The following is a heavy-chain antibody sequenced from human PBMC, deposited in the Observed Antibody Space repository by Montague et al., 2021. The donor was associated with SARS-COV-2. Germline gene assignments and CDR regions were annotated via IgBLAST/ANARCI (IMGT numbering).Heavy chain of an antibody. Sequence: CAISGDSVSTYGVAWDWIRQSPSRGLEWLGMTIYTGSAWYNKYAESVKGRITINLDTPKNQFSLHLTSVTPEDTAVYYCARHSYRTFDFWGQGTLVTVSS. J-gene: IGHJ4*02. CDR2: TIYTGSAWYN. CDR3: ARHSYRTFDF. CDR1: GDSVSTYGVA. V-gene: IGHV6-1*01. D-gene: IGHD3-10*01.